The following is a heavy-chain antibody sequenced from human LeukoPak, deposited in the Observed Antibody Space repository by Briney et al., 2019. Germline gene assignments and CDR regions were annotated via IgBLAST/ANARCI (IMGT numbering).Heavy chain of an antibody. CDR3: ARGQIVYRFDSSGFFDY. CDR2: MNPRSGNA. J-gene: IGHJ4*02. CDR1: GYIFTDYE. V-gene: IGHV1-8*01. Sequence: ASVKVSCKASGYIFTDYEINWVRQATGQGLEWMGWMNPRSGNADYAQKFQGRTTLTRNTSINTAYMELSSLRSEDTAVYYCARGQIVYRFDSSGFFDYWGQGQLVTVSS. D-gene: IGHD3-22*01.